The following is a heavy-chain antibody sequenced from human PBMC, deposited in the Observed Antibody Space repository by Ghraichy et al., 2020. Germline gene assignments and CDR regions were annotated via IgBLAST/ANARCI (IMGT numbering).Heavy chain of an antibody. CDR1: GFTFSSYW. D-gene: IGHD3-3*01. Sequence: GESLNISCAASGFTFSSYWMSWVRQAPGKGLEWVANIKQDGSEKYYVDSVKGRFTISRDNAKNSLYLQMNSLRAEDTAVYYCARDRGSYDFWSGWQFDYWGQGTLVTVSS. V-gene: IGHV3-7*01. CDR2: IKQDGSEK. CDR3: ARDRGSYDFWSGWQFDY. J-gene: IGHJ4*02.